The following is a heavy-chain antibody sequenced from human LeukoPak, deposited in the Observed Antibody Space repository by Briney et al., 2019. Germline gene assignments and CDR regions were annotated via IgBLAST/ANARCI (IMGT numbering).Heavy chain of an antibody. CDR3: ARTRISGSYYIH. Sequence: SVKVSCKASGGTFSSYAISWVRQAPGQGLEWMGGIIPIFGTANYAQKFQGRVTITTDESTSTAYMELGSLRSEDTAVYYCARTRISGSYYIHWGQGTLVTVSS. CDR2: IIPIFGTA. D-gene: IGHD1-26*01. V-gene: IGHV1-69*05. CDR1: GGTFSSYA. J-gene: IGHJ4*02.